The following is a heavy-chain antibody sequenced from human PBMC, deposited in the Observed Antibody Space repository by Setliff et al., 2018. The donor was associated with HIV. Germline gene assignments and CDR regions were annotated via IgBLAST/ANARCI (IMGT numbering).Heavy chain of an antibody. Sequence: SETLSLTCAVSGYSISSGYYWGWIRQPPGRGLEWIGNIYHSGSTNYNPSLKSRVTISIDTSKNQFSLKLNAVTAADTAVYYCARRPPLTTGREHYFDFWGQGTLVTVSS. D-gene: IGHD1-1*01. J-gene: IGHJ4*02. V-gene: IGHV4-38-2*01. CDR3: ARRPPLTTGREHYFDF. CDR2: IYHSGST. CDR1: GYSISSGYY.